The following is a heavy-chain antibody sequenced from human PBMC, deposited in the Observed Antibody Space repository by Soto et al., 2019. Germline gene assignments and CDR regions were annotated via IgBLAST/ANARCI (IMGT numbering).Heavy chain of an antibody. J-gene: IGHJ6*02. V-gene: IGHV3-23*01. CDR2: ISGSGTST. Sequence: PGGSLRLSCAASGFILSSSAMSWVRQAPGKGLEWVSAISGSGTSTYYADSVKGRFTISGDNSKNTMYLQMNNLRAEDTAVYYCAKGPTIFGVVITFEYYYGMDVWGQGTTVTVSS. CDR1: GFILSSSA. D-gene: IGHD3-3*01. CDR3: AKGPTIFGVVITFEYYYGMDV.